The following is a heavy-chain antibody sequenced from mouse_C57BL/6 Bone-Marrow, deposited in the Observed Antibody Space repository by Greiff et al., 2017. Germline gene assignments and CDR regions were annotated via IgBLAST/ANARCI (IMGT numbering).Heavy chain of an antibody. CDR3: ARGNDKGGFAY. CDR2: IYPSDSET. V-gene: IGHV1-61*01. CDR1: GYTFTSYW. J-gene: IGHJ3*01. Sequence: QVQLQQPGAELVRPGSSVKLSCKASGYTFTSYWMDWVKQRPGHGLEWIGNIYPSDSETHYNQKFKDKATLTVDKSSSTAYMQLSSLTSEDSAVYYCARGNDKGGFAYWGQGTLVTVSA.